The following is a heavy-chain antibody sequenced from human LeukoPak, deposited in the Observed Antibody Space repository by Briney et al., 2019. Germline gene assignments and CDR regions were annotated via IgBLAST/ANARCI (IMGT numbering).Heavy chain of an antibody. D-gene: IGHD1-26*01. CDR3: ARDGYSGSYFAFDI. Sequence: GGSLRLSCAASGFTVSSNYMTWVRQAPGKGLEWVSVIYSGGSTYYADSVKGRFTISRDNSKNTLYLQMNSLRAEDAAMYYCARDGYSGSYFAFDIWGHGTMVTVSS. CDR2: IYSGGST. V-gene: IGHV3-53*01. J-gene: IGHJ3*02. CDR1: GFTVSSNY.